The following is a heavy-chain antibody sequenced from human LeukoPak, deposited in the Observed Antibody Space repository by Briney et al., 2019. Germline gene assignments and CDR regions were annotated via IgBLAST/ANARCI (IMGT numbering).Heavy chain of an antibody. CDR1: GGSFSGYY. CDR3: ARVRGGRRNNWFDP. V-gene: IGHV4-34*01. D-gene: IGHD3-10*01. Sequence: SETLSLTCAVYGGSFSGYYWSWIRQPPGKGLEWIGEINHSGSTNYNPSLKSRVTISVDTSKNQFSLKLSSMTAADTAVFYCARVRGGRRNNWFDPWGQGTLVTVSS. CDR2: INHSGST. J-gene: IGHJ5*02.